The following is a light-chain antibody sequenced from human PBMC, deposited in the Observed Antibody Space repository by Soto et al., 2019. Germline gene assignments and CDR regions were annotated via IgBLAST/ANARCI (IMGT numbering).Light chain of an antibody. CDR2: DAS. Sequence: EIVLTQSPVTLSLSPGERATLSCRASQSINNYLAWYQQKPGQPPRLLIYDASNRATAIPVRFSGSGSGTDFTLTICSLETEDSAVYYCQYRGIWPPGATFGGGTKVEIK. V-gene: IGKV3-11*01. CDR3: QYRGIWPPGAT. CDR1: QSINNY. J-gene: IGKJ4*01.